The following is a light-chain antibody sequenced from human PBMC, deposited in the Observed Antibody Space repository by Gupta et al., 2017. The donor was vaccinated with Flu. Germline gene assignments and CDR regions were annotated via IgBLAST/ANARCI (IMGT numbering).Light chain of an antibody. CDR1: SSNIGRNY. J-gene: IGLJ3*02. CDR2: KND. V-gene: IGLV1-47*01. CDR3: ATWDDSLSGWV. Sequence: RVTISCSGSSSNIGRNYVYWYQQFPGTAPNLVIYKNDQRRSGVPDRFSGSKSGTSASLAIIGLRAEDGADYYCATWDDSLSGWVFGGGTKLTVL.